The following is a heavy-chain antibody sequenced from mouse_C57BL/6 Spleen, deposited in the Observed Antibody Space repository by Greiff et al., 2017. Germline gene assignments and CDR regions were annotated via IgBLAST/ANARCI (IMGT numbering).Heavy chain of an antibody. Sequence: VQLQQSGPELVKPGASVKISCKASGYAFSSSWMNWVEQRPGKGLEWIGRIYPGDGDTNYNGKFKGKATLTADKSSSTAYMQLSSLTSEDSAVYFCARAYPVWYFDVGGTGTTVTVSS. V-gene: IGHV1-82*01. CDR3: ARAYPVWYFDV. D-gene: IGHD2-10*01. J-gene: IGHJ1*03. CDR2: IYPGDGDT. CDR1: GYAFSSSW.